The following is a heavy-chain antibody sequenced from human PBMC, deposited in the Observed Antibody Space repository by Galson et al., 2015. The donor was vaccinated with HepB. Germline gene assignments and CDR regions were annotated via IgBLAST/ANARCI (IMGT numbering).Heavy chain of an antibody. Sequence: SLRLSCAASGFTFSDYYMSWIRQAPGKGLEWVSYISSSSSYTNYADSVKGRFTISRDNAKNSLYLQMNSLRAEDTAVYYCASWLQQWLVGTSQHWGQGTLVTVSS. CDR3: ASWLQQWLVGTSQH. CDR1: GFTFSDYY. V-gene: IGHV3-11*06. D-gene: IGHD6-19*01. CDR2: ISSSSSYT. J-gene: IGHJ1*01.